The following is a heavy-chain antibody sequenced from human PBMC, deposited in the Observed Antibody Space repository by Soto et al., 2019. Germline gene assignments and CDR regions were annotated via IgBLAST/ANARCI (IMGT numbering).Heavy chain of an antibody. V-gene: IGHV1-69*12. Sequence: QVQLVQSGAEVKKPGSSVKVSCKASGGTFSSYAISWVRQAPGQGLEWMGGIIPIFGTANYAQKFQGRVTITADEATSTAYMERSSLRSEDTAVYYCAGNGNRDSNPWYFDLWGRGTLVTVSS. D-gene: IGHD4-4*01. CDR1: GGTFSSYA. CDR2: IIPIFGTA. J-gene: IGHJ2*01. CDR3: AGNGNRDSNPWYFDL.